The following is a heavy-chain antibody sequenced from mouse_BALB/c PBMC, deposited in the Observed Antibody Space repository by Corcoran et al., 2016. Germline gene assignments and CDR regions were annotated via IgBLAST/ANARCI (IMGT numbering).Heavy chain of an antibody. CDR1: GYTFTNYG. Sequence: QIQLVQSGPELKKPGETVKISCKASGYTFTNYGMNWVKQAPGKGLKWMGWINTYTGEPTYADDFKGRFAFSLETSASTAYLQINNLKNEDTATYFCERYDYYFDYWGQGTTLTVSS. CDR2: INTYTGEP. D-gene: IGHD2-14*01. J-gene: IGHJ2*01. CDR3: ERYDYYFDY. V-gene: IGHV9-3-1*01.